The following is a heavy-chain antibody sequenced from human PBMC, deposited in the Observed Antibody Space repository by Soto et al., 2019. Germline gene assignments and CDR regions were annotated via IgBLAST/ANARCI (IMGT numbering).Heavy chain of an antibody. Sequence: EVKLVESVAGLVQPVWALRRSCSASGYTFPDHFIDCVHQAPGKGREWVGRTRNRANKYTTEYAASVKGRFTISRDDSKQSLYLQMNSLKTDDTAIYYCARAKWEIYGTDVWGQGTMVTVSS. D-gene: IGHD1-26*01. J-gene: IGHJ6*02. CDR2: TRNRANKYTT. V-gene: IGHV3-72*01. CDR1: GYTFPDHF. CDR3: ARAKWEIYGTDV.